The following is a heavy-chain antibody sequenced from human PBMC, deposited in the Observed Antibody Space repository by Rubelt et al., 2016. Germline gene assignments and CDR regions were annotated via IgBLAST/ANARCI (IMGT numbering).Heavy chain of an antibody. V-gene: IGHV4-39*07. CDR1: GGSISRSSYY. D-gene: IGHD3-22*01. Sequence: QVQLQESGPGLVKPSGTLSLTCAVSGGSISRSSYYWGWTRQPPGKGLEWIGEINHSGSTKYNPAPQIGVTMSVDTSKNQFSRRLSSVTSADTAVYYCARARVYYDRSGSHLLFDYWGQGTLVTVSS. CDR3: ARARVYYDRSGSHLLFDY. CDR2: INHSGST. J-gene: IGHJ4*02.